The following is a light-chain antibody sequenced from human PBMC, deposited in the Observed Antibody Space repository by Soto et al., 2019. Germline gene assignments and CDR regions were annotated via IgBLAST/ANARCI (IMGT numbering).Light chain of an antibody. Sequence: DIQMTQSPSSLSASVGDRVTVICRASQSISIYLNWYQQKPGKAPKLLIYTASNLQSGVPSRFSGSGSGTDFTLIISSLQPEDFATYYCQQSYSTPYTFGQGTKLEIK. J-gene: IGKJ2*01. V-gene: IGKV1-39*01. CDR3: QQSYSTPYT. CDR1: QSISIY. CDR2: TAS.